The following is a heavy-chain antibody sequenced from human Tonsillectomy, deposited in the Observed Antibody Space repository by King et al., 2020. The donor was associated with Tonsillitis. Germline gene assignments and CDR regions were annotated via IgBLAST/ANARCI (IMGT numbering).Heavy chain of an antibody. D-gene: IGHD1-14*01. CDR2: IIPILGIT. V-gene: IGHV1-69*04. CDR3: ASDLPHEPPFGSDWYFDL. Sequence: QLVQSGAEVKKPGSSVKVSCKASGGTFSSFAISWVRQAPGQGLEWMGRIIPILGITNYAQKFQGRLTIIADKSTNTAYMELSSLRSEDTALYYCASDLPHEPPFGSDWYFDLWGRGTLVTVSS. J-gene: IGHJ2*01. CDR1: GGTFSSFA.